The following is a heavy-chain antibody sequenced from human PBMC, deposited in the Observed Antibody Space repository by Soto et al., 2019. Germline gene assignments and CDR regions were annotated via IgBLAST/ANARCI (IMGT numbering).Heavy chain of an antibody. CDR2: ISAYNGNT. CDR3: ARDDAVAGYFDY. V-gene: IGHV1-18*01. Sequence: ASVKVSCKASGYTFTIYGISWVLQAPGQGLEWMGWISAYNGNTNYAQKLQGRVTMTTDTSTSTAYMELRSLRSDDTAVYYCARDDAVAGYFDYWGQGTLVTSPQ. D-gene: IGHD6-19*01. J-gene: IGHJ4*02. CDR1: GYTFTIYG.